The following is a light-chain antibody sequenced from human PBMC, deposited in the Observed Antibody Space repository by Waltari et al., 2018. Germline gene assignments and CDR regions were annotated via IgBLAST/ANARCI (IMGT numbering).Light chain of an antibody. Sequence: DVVMSQVPGFLTVTPGQPASISCGSRESLMHSDGNTYLSWYQQRPGRAPRLLIYKVSSRDSGVPDRFSGRGGGTNFTLKISRVEAEDIGIYSFVQGTHWPFTFGPGTKLDFK. J-gene: IGKJ3*01. V-gene: IGKV2-30*02. CDR1: ESLMHSDGNTY. CDR3: VQGTHWPFT. CDR2: KVS.